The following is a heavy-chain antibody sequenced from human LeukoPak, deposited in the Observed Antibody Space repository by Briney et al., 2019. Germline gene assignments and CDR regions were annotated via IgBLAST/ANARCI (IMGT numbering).Heavy chain of an antibody. CDR1: GSTFSSYD. J-gene: IGHJ4*02. D-gene: IGHD1-14*01. Sequence: PGGSLRLSCAASGSTFSSYDMHWVRQATGKGLEWVSAIGTAGDTYYPGSVKGRFAISRENAKNSLYLQMNSLRAGDTAVYYCARGSDGIIDYWGQGTLVTVSS. CDR3: ARGSDGIIDY. V-gene: IGHV3-13*01. CDR2: IGTAGDT.